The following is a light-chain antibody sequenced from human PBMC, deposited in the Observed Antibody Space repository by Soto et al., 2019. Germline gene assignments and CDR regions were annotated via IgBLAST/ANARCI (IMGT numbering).Light chain of an antibody. CDR2: DSS. Sequence: EVVMRQSPATLSVSPGEGATLSCRASQGIGDTLAWYQHKPGQTPRLLIYDSSTSATGFPDRFSGSGYGNEFTLPITRLEPEDFAVYYCQKYDISPWNFRQGTKV. CDR1: QGIGDT. CDR3: QKYDISPWN. V-gene: IGKV3D-15*01. J-gene: IGKJ1*01.